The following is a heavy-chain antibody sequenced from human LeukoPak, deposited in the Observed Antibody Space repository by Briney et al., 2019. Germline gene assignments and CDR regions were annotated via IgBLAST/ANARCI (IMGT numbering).Heavy chain of an antibody. CDR1: GFTFSSYW. Sequence: WGSLRLSCAASGFTFSSYWMNWVRQAPGKGLVWVSRIASDGSSTTYADSVKGRFSISRDNAKNTLYLQMNSLRVEDTAVYYCARGRPHGNDYWGQGTLVTVSS. CDR3: ARGRPHGNDY. D-gene: IGHD4-23*01. V-gene: IGHV3-74*01. J-gene: IGHJ4*02. CDR2: IASDGSST.